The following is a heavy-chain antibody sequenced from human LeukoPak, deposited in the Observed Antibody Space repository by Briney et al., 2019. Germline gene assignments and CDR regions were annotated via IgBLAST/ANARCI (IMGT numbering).Heavy chain of an antibody. CDR2: INHSGNT. CDR1: GGSFSGYY. V-gene: IGHV4-34*01. CDR3: AKDFSSH. J-gene: IGHJ1*01. Sequence: PSQTLSLTCAVYGGSFSGYYWSWIRQPPGKGLEWIGEINHSGNTNYNPSLKSRVTISVDTSKNQFSLKLSSVTAADTAVYYCAKDFSSHWGQGTLVTVSS. D-gene: IGHD6-13*01.